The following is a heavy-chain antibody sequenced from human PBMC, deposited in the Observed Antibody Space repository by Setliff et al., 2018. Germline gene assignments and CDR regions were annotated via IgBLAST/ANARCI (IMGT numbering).Heavy chain of an antibody. CDR1: GFTFRSYW. D-gene: IGHD6-25*01. CDR3: ARDSGFDY. J-gene: IGHJ4*02. CDR2: IKKDGSIK. V-gene: IGHV3-7*01. Sequence: PGGSLRLSCAASGFTFRSYWRSWVRQAQGKGLEWVANIKKDGSIKYYLDSVKGRFTISRDNAKNSLYLQMNSLRAEDTGVYYCARDSGFDYWGQGSRVT.